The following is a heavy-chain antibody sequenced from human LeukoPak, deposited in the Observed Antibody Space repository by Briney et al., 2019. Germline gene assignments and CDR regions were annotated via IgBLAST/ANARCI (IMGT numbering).Heavy chain of an antibody. Sequence: ASVKVSCKASGYTFTGYYMHWVRQAPGQGLEWMGWINPNSGGTNYAQKFQGRVTMTRDTSISTAYMELSRLRSDDTAVYYCANAGDLGFMLPDYWGQGTLVTVSS. V-gene: IGHV1-2*02. CDR1: GYTFTGYY. J-gene: IGHJ4*02. CDR2: INPNSGGT. D-gene: IGHD7-27*01. CDR3: ANAGDLGFMLPDY.